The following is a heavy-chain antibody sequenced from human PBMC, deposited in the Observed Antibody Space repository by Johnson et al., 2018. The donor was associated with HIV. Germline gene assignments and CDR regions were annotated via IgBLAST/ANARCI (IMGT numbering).Heavy chain of an antibody. D-gene: IGHD3-3*01. CDR2: IKQDGSEK. CDR3: ARDVMEELWSGSLDAFDI. CDR1: GFTFSSYW. J-gene: IGHJ3*02. V-gene: IGHV3-7*05. Sequence: VQLVESGGALVQPGGSLRLSCAASGFTFSSYWMNWVRQAPGKGLQWVANIKQDGSEKYYVDSVKGRFTISRDNAKNSLYLQMNSLRAEDTAVYYCARDVMEELWSGSLDAFDIWGQGTMVTVSP.